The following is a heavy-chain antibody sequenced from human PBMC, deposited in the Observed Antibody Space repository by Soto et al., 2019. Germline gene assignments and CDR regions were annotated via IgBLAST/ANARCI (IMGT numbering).Heavy chain of an antibody. V-gene: IGHV3-23*01. Sequence: WSLRLSWVASGLTFGSRAMSWVRQAPWEGLQWVSTITDTGGDAKYADSVRGRFVISRDNSKKTLYLQMTSLTAEDSAMYFCARGSTDSYPGSRIFDFWGRGTLVTVSS. CDR3: ARGSTDSYPGSRIFDF. D-gene: IGHD3-10*01. J-gene: IGHJ4*02. CDR1: GLTFGSRA. CDR2: ITDTGGDA.